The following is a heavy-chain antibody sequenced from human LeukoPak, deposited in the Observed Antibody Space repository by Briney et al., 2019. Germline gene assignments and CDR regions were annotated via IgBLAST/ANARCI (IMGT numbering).Heavy chain of an antibody. CDR1: GFSFANYG. Sequence: GGSLRLSCAASGFSFANYGMHWVRQAPGKGLEWVAFMRYDGTKTYNADSVKGRFTISRDNSKNTLYLQMNSLRAEDTAVYYCAKDDSGWYTFDYWGQGTLVTVSS. V-gene: IGHV3-30*02. CDR2: MRYDGTKT. J-gene: IGHJ4*02. CDR3: AKDDSGWYTFDY. D-gene: IGHD6-19*01.